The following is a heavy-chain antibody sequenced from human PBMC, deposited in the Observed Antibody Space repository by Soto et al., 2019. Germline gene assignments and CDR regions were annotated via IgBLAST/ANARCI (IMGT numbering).Heavy chain of an antibody. Sequence: QITLKESGPTLVKPTQTLTLTCTFSGFSLSTSGVGVGWIRQPPGKALEWLALIYWDDYKPYSPSLKSRLTITKNTSKNHVFLKMTNMDPVDTATYYCAHFSVPPYRLWFWEQGPRCDYLGQGTLVTVSS. CDR2: IYWDDYK. D-gene: IGHD3-10*01. CDR3: AHFSVPPYRLWFWEQGPRCDY. V-gene: IGHV2-5*02. CDR1: GFSLSTSGVG. J-gene: IGHJ4*02.